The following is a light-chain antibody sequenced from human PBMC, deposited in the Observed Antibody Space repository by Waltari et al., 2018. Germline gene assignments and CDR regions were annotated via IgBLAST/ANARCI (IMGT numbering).Light chain of an antibody. Sequence: DIQMTQSPSVVSSSVGDRVTITCRASQSISNWLAWYQQKPGKAPKFLIYAASSLESGVPSRFGGSGSGTDFTLTISSLQPEDFATYYCQQTNSFPRTFGQGTKVEIK. CDR2: AAS. J-gene: IGKJ1*01. V-gene: IGKV1-12*01. CDR3: QQTNSFPRT. CDR1: QSISNW.